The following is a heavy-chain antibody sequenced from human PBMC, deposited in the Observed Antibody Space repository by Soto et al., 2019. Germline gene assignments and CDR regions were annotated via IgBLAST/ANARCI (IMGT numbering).Heavy chain of an antibody. V-gene: IGHV5-51*01. CDR3: AGGWVQGVITRTRDYYGMDV. CDR1: GYSFTSYW. CDR2: IYPGDSDT. Sequence: GAALKISCKGSGYSFTSYWIGLVRQMPGKGLEWMGIIYPGDSDTRYSPSFQGQVTISADKSISTAYLQWSSLKASDTAMYYCAGGWVQGVITRTRDYYGMDVWGQGTTVTVSS. J-gene: IGHJ6*02. D-gene: IGHD3-10*01.